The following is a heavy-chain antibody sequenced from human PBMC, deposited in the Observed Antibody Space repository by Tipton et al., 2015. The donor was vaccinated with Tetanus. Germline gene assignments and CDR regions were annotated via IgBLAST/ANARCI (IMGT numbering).Heavy chain of an antibody. J-gene: IGHJ4*02. Sequence: SLRLSCAASGFTFNNYAMHWVRQAPGKGLEWVAVFWSDGSNKYYADSVKGRFTVSRDTSKNTLHLQMDSLRAEDTAVYHCTRDDDTSSRYSIFNYWGQGTLVTVSS. CDR2: FWSDGSNK. D-gene: IGHD3-22*01. CDR3: TRDDDTSSRYSIFNY. V-gene: IGHV3-33*08. CDR1: GFTFNNYA.